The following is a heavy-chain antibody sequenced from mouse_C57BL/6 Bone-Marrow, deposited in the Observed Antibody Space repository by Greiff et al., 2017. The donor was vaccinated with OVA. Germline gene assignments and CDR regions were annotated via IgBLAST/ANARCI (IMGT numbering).Heavy chain of an antibody. D-gene: IGHD1-1*01. J-gene: IGHJ4*01. CDR3: ARVGDGSSYRAMDD. Sequence: QVQLQQSGAELAKPGASVKLSCKASGYTFTSYWMHWVKQRHGQGLEWIGYINPSSGYTKYNQKFKDKATSTADKSSSTACMQLSSLTYEDSAFYYCARVGDGSSYRAMDDWGQGTSVTVS. CDR1: GYTFTSYW. CDR2: INPSSGYT. V-gene: IGHV1-7*01.